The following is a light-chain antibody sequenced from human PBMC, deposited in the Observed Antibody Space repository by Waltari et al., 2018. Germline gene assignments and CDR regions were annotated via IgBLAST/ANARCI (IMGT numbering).Light chain of an antibody. CDR2: NDN. J-gene: IGLJ3*02. CDR3: AVWDDSLGGV. CDR1: NSNIGGNS. V-gene: IGLV1-44*01. Sequence: QSVLTQPPSVSGTPGQRVTISCSGSNSNIGGNSVNWYQQLPGTAPKLLIYNDNQGPSGVPDRFSASKSGTSASLAITGLQSEDEAHYYCAVWDDSLGGVFGGGTKLTVL.